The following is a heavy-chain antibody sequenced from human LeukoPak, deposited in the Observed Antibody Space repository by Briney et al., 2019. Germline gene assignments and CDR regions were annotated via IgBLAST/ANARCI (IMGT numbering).Heavy chain of an antibody. J-gene: IGHJ5*02. Sequence: ASVKVSCMASGYTFTSYGISWVRQAPGQGLEWMGWISAYNGNTNYAQKLQGRVTMTTDTSTSTAYMELRSLRSDDTAVYYCARFDYYDSRLDPWGQGTLVTVSS. CDR1: GYTFTSYG. D-gene: IGHD3-22*01. CDR2: ISAYNGNT. CDR3: ARFDYYDSRLDP. V-gene: IGHV1-18*01.